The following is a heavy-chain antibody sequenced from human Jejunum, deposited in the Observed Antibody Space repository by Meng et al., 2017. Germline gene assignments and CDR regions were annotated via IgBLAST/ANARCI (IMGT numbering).Heavy chain of an antibody. V-gene: IGHV3-9*01. CDR1: GFTFADYD. CDR3: AKLAKRAPSDY. Sequence: GGSLRLSCVASGFTFADYDMHWVRQTPGKGLEWVSGISWNSDSIVYADSVEGRFTVSRDNAKNSLFLQMDSLRGEDTALYFCAKLAKRAPSDYWGQGTLVTGYS. J-gene: IGHJ4*02. CDR2: ISWNSDSI.